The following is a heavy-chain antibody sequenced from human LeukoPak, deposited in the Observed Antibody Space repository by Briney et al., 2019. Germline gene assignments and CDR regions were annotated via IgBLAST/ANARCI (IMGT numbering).Heavy chain of an antibody. V-gene: IGHV3-30*03. D-gene: IGHD5-12*01. J-gene: IGHJ6*02. CDR1: GFTFSTYA. CDR3: ARANTYDSNYYYGMDV. CDR2: ILYDGSND. Sequence: GGSLRLSCAASGFTFSTYAMHWVRQAPGKGLEWMGFILYDGSNDYYADSVKGRFTISRDNSKNTLYLQMNSLRGEDTAVYYCARANTYDSNYYYGMDVWGQGATVTVSS.